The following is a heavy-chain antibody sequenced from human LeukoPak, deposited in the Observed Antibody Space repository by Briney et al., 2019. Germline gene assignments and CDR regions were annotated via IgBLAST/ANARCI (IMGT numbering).Heavy chain of an antibody. V-gene: IGHV3-11*06. D-gene: IGHD2/OR15-2a*01. CDR3: ASLYFATPEEDYYYYYGMDV. CDR1: GFTFSDYY. J-gene: IGHJ6*04. Sequence: GRSLRLSCAASGFTFSDYYMSWVRQAPGKWLEWVSSISSSSGCIYYADSVKGRFTISRDKSKNSLYLQMNTLRAEDTAVYYCASLYFATPEEDYYYYYGMDVWGKGTMVTVSS. CDR2: ISSSSGCI.